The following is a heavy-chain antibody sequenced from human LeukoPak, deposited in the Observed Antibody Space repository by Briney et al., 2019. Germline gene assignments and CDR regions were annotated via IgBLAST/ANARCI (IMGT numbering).Heavy chain of an antibody. D-gene: IGHD1-26*01. CDR2: ISAYNGNT. J-gene: IGHJ5*02. V-gene: IGHV1-18*01. CDR1: GYTFTSYG. Sequence: ASMKVSCKASGYTFTSYGISWVRQAPGQGLEWMGWISAYNGNTNYAQKLLGRVTMTTDTSTSTAYMELRSLRSDDTAVYYCARDIVVGATNDWFDPWGQGTLVTVSS. CDR3: ARDIVVGATNDWFDP.